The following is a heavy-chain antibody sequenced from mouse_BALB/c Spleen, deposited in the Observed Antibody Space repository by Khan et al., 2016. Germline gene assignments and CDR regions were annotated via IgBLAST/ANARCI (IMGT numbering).Heavy chain of an antibody. J-gene: IGHJ4*01. Sequence: VQLQESGAELARPGASVKMSCKASGYTFTSYTMHWVKQRPGQGLEWIGYINPSSGYTNYNQKFKDKATLTADKSSSTAYMQLSSLTSEDSAVXYCARGGYYYGSSYYAMDYWDQGTSVTVSS. CDR2: INPSSGYT. CDR3: ARGGYYYGSSYYAMDY. D-gene: IGHD1-1*01. CDR1: GYTFTSYT. V-gene: IGHV1-4*01.